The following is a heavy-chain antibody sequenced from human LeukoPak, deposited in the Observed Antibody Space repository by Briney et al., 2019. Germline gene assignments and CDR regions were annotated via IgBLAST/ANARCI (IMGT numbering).Heavy chain of an antibody. CDR3: AKGGAAAGSRTWWFDP. CDR1: GYVFSIYY. V-gene: IGHV1-46*01. CDR2: INPSVGST. D-gene: IGHD6-13*01. Sequence: ASVKVSCKASGYVFSIYYMHWVRQAPGQGLEWMGIINPSVGSTSYARKFQGRVTMTRDTSTSTVYMELSSLRSEDTAVYYCAKGGAAAGSRTWWFDPWGQGTLVTVSS. J-gene: IGHJ5*02.